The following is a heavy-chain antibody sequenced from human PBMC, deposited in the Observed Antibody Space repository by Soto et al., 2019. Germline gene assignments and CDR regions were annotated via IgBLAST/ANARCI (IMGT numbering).Heavy chain of an antibody. CDR3: ARFLEYSGYDSREDDTSDVYYFDY. Sequence: QVQLQQWGAGLLKPSETLSLTCAVYGGSFSGYYWSWIRQPPGKGLEWIGEINHSGSTNYNPSLKSRVTISVDTSKNQFSLKLSSVTAADTAVYYCARFLEYSGYDSREDDTSDVYYFDYWGQGTLVTVSS. CDR2: INHSGST. CDR1: GGSFSGYY. V-gene: IGHV4-34*01. D-gene: IGHD5-12*01. J-gene: IGHJ4*02.